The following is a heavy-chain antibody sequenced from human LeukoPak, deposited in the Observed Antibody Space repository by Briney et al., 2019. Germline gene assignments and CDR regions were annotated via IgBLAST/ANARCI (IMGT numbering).Heavy chain of an antibody. CDR1: GFTLSSNY. V-gene: IGHV3-66*01. CDR2: IYSGGST. CDR3: ARTGYCSSTSCPDYYGMDV. D-gene: IGHD2-2*01. J-gene: IGHJ6*02. Sequence: SGGSPRLSCAASGFTLSSNYMSWVRQAPGKGLEWVSVIYSGGSTYYADSVKGRFTISRDNSKNTLYLQMNSLRAEDTAVYYCARTGYCSSTSCPDYYGMDVWGQGTTVTVSS.